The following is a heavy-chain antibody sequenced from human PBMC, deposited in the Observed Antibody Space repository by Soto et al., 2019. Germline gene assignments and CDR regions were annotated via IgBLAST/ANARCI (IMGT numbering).Heavy chain of an antibody. CDR2: IIPIFGTA. D-gene: IGHD6-6*01. CDR3: VGYSSSSGPLGAFDI. Sequence: GASVKVSCKASGGTFSSYAISWVRQAPGQGLEWMRGIIPIFGTANYAQKFQGRVMITADESTSTAYMELSSLRSEDTAVYYCVGYSSSSGPLGAFDIWGQGTMVTVSS. V-gene: IGHV1-69*13. CDR1: GGTFSSYA. J-gene: IGHJ3*02.